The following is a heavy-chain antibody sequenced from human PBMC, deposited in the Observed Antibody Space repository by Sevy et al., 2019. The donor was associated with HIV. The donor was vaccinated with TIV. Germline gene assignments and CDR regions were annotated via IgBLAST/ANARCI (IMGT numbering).Heavy chain of an antibody. J-gene: IGHJ6*02. Sequence: ASVKVSCKASGGTFSSYAISWVRQAPGQGLEWMGGIIPIFGTANYAQMFQGRVTITADESTSTAYMELSSLRSEDTAVYYCARVKGYYDSSGYAHVSYGMDVWGQGTTVTVSS. CDR2: IIPIFGTA. D-gene: IGHD3-22*01. V-gene: IGHV1-69*13. CDR3: ARVKGYYDSSGYAHVSYGMDV. CDR1: GGTFSSYA.